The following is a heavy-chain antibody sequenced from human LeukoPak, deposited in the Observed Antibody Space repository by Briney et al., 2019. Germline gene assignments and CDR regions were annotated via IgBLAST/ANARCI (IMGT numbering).Heavy chain of an antibody. Sequence: PSETLSLTCTVSGGSISSGGYYWSWIRQHPGKGLEWIGYIYYSGSTYYNPSLKSRVTISVDTSKNQFSLKLSSVTAADTAVYYCARVFITSYSMYVWGQGTTVTVSS. V-gene: IGHV4-31*03. J-gene: IGHJ6*02. CDR1: GGSISSGGYY. CDR2: IYYSGST. CDR3: ARVFITSYSMYV. D-gene: IGHD3-10*01.